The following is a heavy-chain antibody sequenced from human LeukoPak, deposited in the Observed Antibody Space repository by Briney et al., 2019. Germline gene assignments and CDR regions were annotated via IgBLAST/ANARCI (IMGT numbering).Heavy chain of an antibody. CDR3: ARGYGDYGY. Sequence: ASVTVSCKASGGTFSKYTISWVRQRPGQGLEWMGGITPLLGTANYAQKFQGRVTMTRDTSTSTVYMKLSSLRSEDTAVYYCARGYGDYGYWGQGTLVTVSS. D-gene: IGHD4-17*01. CDR1: GGTFSKYT. V-gene: IGHV1-69*16. J-gene: IGHJ4*02. CDR2: ITPLLGTA.